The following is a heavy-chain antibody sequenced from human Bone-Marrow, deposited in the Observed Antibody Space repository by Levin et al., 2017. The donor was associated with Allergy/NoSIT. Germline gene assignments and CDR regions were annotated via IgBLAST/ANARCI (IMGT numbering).Heavy chain of an antibody. D-gene: IGHD2-15*01. CDR3: ARRFCSGGDCSHFFDY. V-gene: IGHV1-69*06. Sequence: KISCKASGVSFSSSTISWVRQAPGQGLEWMGGIIPIFGTTNYAQGFQGRVTLTADTSTSTAYMELSSVRFEDTAVYYCARRFCSGGDCSHFFDYWGQGTLVTVSS. CDR1: GVSFSSST. CDR2: IIPIFGTT. J-gene: IGHJ4*02.